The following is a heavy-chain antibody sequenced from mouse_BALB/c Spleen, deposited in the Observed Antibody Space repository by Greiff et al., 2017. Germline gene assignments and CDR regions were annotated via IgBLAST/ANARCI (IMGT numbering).Heavy chain of an antibody. V-gene: IGHV10-1*02. CDR3: VRQGFDY. J-gene: IGHJ2*01. CDR2: IRSKSNNYAT. CDR1: GFTFNTYA. Sequence: EVKLMESGGGLVQPKGSLKLSCAASGFTFNTYAMNWVRQAPGKGLEWVARIRSKSNNYATYYADSVKDRFTISRDDSQSMLYLQMNNLKTEDTAMYYCVRQGFDYWGQGTTLTVSS.